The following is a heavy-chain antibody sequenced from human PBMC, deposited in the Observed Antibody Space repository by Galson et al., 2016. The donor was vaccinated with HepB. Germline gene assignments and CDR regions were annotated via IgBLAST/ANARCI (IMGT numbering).Heavy chain of an antibody. J-gene: IGHJ5*01. CDR2: INFSGRA. CDR1: GGSVSSSSHY. Sequence: SETLSLTCTVSGGSVSSSSHYWAWIRQAPGKGLEWLGSINFSGRALNSPSLMSRILLSVDTSKNIFSLKLTSMTAADTAVYFCARQHWKGGTWLDSWGQGALVTVSP. CDR3: ARQHWKGGTWLDS. D-gene: IGHD1-1*01. V-gene: IGHV4-39*01.